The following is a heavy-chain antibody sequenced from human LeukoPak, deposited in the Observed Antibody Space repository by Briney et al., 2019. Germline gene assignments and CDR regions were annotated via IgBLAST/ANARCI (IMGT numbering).Heavy chain of an antibody. CDR1: SGSISSSSYY. V-gene: IGHV4-39*01. CDR3: ARQNPIVVVPAARSIGAFDI. CDR2: IYYSGST. Sequence: SETLSLICTVSSGSISSSSYYWGWIRQPPGKGLEWIGSIYYSGSTYYNPSLKSRVTISVDTSKNQFSLKLSSVTAADTAVYYCARQNPIVVVPAARSIGAFDIWGQGTMVTVSS. D-gene: IGHD2-2*01. J-gene: IGHJ3*02.